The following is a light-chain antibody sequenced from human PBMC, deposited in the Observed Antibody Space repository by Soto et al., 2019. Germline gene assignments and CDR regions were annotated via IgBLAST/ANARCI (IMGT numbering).Light chain of an antibody. J-gene: IGLJ2*01. Sequence: QPVLTQSPSASASLGASVKLTCTLSSGHSNYAIAWHQQQPEKGPRYLMKLNSSGSHSKGAGIPDRFSGSSSGAERYLTISTLQSEDEADYYCQTWGSGILVFGGGTKLTVL. CDR1: SGHSNYA. CDR3: QTWGSGILV. V-gene: IGLV4-69*01. CDR2: LNSSGSH.